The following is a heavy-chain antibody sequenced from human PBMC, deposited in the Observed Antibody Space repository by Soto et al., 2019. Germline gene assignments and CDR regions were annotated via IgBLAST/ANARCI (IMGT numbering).Heavy chain of an antibody. CDR3: ARSYSSGWEFDY. D-gene: IGHD6-19*01. CDR1: GFTFSNYY. Sequence: PGGSLRLSCGASGFTFSNYYMSWIRQAPGKGLEWVSYISSTGRTIYYADSVKGRFTVSRDSAQNSLSLKLNSLRVEDTAVYYCARSYSSGWEFDYWGQGTQVTVSS. J-gene: IGHJ4*02. V-gene: IGHV3-11*01. CDR2: ISSTGRTI.